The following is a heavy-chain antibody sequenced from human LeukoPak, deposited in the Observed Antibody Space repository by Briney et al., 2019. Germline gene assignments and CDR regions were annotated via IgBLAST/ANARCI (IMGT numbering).Heavy chain of an antibody. CDR2: ISSSSSYI. CDR3: ARDDDGRGGY. Sequence: GSLSLSCAASGFTFSTYNMNWARQAPGKGLEWVSFISSSSSYIYYADSVKGRFTISRDNAKNSPYLQMNSLRAEDAAVYYCARDDDGRGGYWGQGTLVTVSS. J-gene: IGHJ4*02. D-gene: IGHD1-1*01. CDR1: GFTFSTYN. V-gene: IGHV3-21*01.